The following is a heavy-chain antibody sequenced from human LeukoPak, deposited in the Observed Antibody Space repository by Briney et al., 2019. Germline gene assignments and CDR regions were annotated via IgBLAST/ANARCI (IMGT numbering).Heavy chain of an antibody. Sequence: GASVKVSCKASGYTFTSYGISWVRQAPGQGLEWMGGIIPIFGTANYAQKFQGRVTITTDESTSTAYMELSSLRSEDTAVYYCARVRAAAGYYYYYYMDVWGKGTTVTVSS. J-gene: IGHJ6*03. CDR3: ARVRAAAGYYYYYYMDV. D-gene: IGHD6-13*01. V-gene: IGHV1-69*05. CDR2: IIPIFGTA. CDR1: GYTFTSYG.